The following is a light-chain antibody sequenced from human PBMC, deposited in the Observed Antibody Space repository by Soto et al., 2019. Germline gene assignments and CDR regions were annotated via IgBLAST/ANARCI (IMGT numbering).Light chain of an antibody. CDR3: QHYHNWPPWT. J-gene: IGKJ1*01. CDR1: QSVNSN. V-gene: IGKV3-15*01. Sequence: VMTQSTATLSVSPGERATLSCRASQSVNSNLAWYQQKPGQAPRLLIFGASTRATGIPARFSGSGSGTEFTLTISSLQSEDFAVYYCQHYHNWPPWTFGQGTKVEI. CDR2: GAS.